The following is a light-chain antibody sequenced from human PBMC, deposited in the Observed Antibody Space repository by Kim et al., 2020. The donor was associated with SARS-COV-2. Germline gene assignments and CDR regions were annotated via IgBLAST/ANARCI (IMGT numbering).Light chain of an antibody. CDR2: NNN. J-gene: IGLJ3*02. V-gene: IGLV1-44*01. CDR3: ASWDDSLNGV. CDR1: NSNIGSNT. Sequence: PGQRITISCSGSNSNIGSNTVSWYQQLPGTAPKLLIYNNNQRPSGVPDRFSGSKSGTSASLAISGLQSEDEADYYCASWDDSLNGVFGGGTKLTVL.